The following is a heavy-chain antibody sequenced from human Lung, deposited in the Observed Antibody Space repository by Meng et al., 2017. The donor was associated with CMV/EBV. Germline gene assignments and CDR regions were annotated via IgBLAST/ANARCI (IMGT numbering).Heavy chain of an antibody. Sequence: GEXXKISCAASGFPFSTFAMGWVRQAPGKGLEWVSLIYLDIDSTDYADSVKGRFTISRDNSKNTLYLQMNSLGAEDTAVYYCARDRGRFLEWLFHDYWGQGXLVTVSS. CDR2: IYLDIDST. V-gene: IGHV3-23*03. D-gene: IGHD3-3*01. J-gene: IGHJ4*02. CDR3: ARDRGRFLEWLFHDY. CDR1: GFPFSTFA.